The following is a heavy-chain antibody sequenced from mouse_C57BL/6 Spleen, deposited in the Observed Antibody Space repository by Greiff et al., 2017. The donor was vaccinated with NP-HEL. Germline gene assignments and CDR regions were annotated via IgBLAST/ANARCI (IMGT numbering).Heavy chain of an antibody. Sequence: QVQLKQSGAELVKPGASVKMSCKASGYTFTSYWITWVKQRPGQGLEWIGDIYPGSGSTNYNEKFKSKATLTVDTSSSTAYMQLSSLTSEDSAVYYCARGGLWYFDVWGTGTTVTVAS. CDR1: GYTFTSYW. J-gene: IGHJ1*03. D-gene: IGHD3-1*01. CDR3: ARGGLWYFDV. CDR2: IYPGSGST. V-gene: IGHV1-55*01.